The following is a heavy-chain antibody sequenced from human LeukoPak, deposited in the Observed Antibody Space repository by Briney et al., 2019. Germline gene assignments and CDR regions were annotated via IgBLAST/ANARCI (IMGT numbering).Heavy chain of an antibody. V-gene: IGHV4-39*01. J-gene: IGHJ4*02. CDR3: ARLTYYYDSSGYKEYYFDY. CDR1: GGSISSSSYY. D-gene: IGHD3-22*01. Sequence: SGTLSLTCTVSGGSISSSSYYWGWIRQPPGKGLEWIGSIYYSGSTYYNPSLKSRVTISVDTSKNQFSLKLSSVTAADTAVYYCARLTYYYDSSGYKEYYFDYWGQGTLVTVSS. CDR2: IYYSGST.